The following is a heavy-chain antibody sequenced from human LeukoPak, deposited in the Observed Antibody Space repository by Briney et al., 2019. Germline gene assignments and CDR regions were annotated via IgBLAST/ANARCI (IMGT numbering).Heavy chain of an antibody. V-gene: IGHV3-33*06. CDR2: IWYDGSNK. J-gene: IGHJ3*02. Sequence: PGGSLRLSCVASGIIFSDFGMHWVRQAPGKGLEWMAIIWYDGSNKYYADSVKGRFTIPRDNSQNTMYLQMNSLRVEDTAVYYCAKATCSGANCFSNSRDAFDMWGQGTMVTVSS. CDR1: GIIFSDFG. CDR3: AKATCSGANCFSNSRDAFDM. D-gene: IGHD2-15*01.